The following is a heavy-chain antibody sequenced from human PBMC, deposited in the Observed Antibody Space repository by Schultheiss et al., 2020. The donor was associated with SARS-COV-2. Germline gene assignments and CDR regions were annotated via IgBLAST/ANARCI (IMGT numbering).Heavy chain of an antibody. J-gene: IGHJ5*02. CDR1: GGSFSGYY. V-gene: IGHV4-34*01. D-gene: IGHD3-10*01. CDR2: INHSGST. CDR3: ARLWFGESHWFDP. Sequence: SETLSLTCAVYGGSFSGYYWSWIRQPPGKGLEWIGEINHSGSTYYNPSLKSRVTISVDTSKNQFSLKLSSVTAADTAVYYCARLWFGESHWFDPWGQGTLVTVSS.